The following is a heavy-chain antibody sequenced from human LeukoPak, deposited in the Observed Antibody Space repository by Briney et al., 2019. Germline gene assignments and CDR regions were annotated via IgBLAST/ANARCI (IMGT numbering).Heavy chain of an antibody. V-gene: IGHV3-23*01. Sequence: RGSLRLSCAASGFTFSSYAMSWVRRAPGKGLEWVSVISGSGGSTYYADSVKGRFTISRDNSKNTLYLQMNSLRAEDTAVYYCAKAYGSGSYAQNDYWGQGTVVTVSS. CDR3: AKAYGSGSYAQNDY. D-gene: IGHD3-10*01. CDR1: GFTFSSYA. CDR2: ISGSGGST. J-gene: IGHJ4*02.